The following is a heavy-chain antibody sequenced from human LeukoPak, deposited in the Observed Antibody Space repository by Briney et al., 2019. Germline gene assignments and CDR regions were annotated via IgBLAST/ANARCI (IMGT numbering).Heavy chain of an antibody. V-gene: IGHV3-11*01. CDR1: GFTFSDYY. CDR3: ASPSGSYSIDY. J-gene: IGHJ4*02. CDR2: IRSSGSTI. D-gene: IGHD3-10*01. Sequence: GGSLRLSCAASGFTFSDYYMSWIRQAPGKGLEWVSYIRSSGSTIYYADSVKGRFTISRDNAKNSLYLQMNSLRAEDTAVYYCASPSGSYSIDYWGQGTLVTVSS.